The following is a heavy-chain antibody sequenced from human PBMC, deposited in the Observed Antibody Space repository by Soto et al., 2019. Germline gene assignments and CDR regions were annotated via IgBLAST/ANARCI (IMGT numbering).Heavy chain of an antibody. V-gene: IGHV4-34*01. CDR3: ARDSKSTVTTLSYYYYGMDV. Sequence: SETLSLTCAVYGGSFSGYYWSWIRQPPGKGLEWIGEINHSGSTNYNPSLKSRVTISVDTSKNQFSLKLSSVTAADTAVYYCARDSKSTVTTLSYYYYGMDVWGQGTTVTVSS. CDR1: GGSFSGYY. D-gene: IGHD4-17*01. CDR2: INHSGST. J-gene: IGHJ6*02.